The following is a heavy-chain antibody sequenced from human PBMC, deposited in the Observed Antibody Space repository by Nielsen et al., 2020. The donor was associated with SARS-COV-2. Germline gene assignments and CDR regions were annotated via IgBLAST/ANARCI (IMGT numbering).Heavy chain of an antibody. V-gene: IGHV1-18*01. CDR1: GYTFTSYG. D-gene: IGHD2-2*01. Sequence: ASVKVSCKASGYTFTSYGISWVRQAPGQGLEWMGWISAYNGNTNYAQKLQGRVTMTTDTSTSTAYMELRSLRSEDTAVYYCATGLIVVVPAARDYWGQGTLVTVSS. CDR3: ATGLIVVVPAARDY. J-gene: IGHJ4*02. CDR2: ISAYNGNT.